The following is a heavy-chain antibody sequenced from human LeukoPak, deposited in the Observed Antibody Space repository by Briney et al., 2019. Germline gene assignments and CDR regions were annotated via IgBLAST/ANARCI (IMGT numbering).Heavy chain of an antibody. J-gene: IGHJ4*02. D-gene: IGHD5-18*01. CDR1: GFTFSGSA. V-gene: IGHV3-73*01. CDR2: IRSKANSYAT. CDR3: TTPGDTAMPNFDY. Sequence: GGSLRLSCAASGFTFSGSAMHWVRQASGKGLEGVGRIRSKANSYATVYAASVKGRFTISRGDSKNTAYLQVNSLKTEDTAVYYCTTPGDTAMPNFDYWGQGTLVTVSS.